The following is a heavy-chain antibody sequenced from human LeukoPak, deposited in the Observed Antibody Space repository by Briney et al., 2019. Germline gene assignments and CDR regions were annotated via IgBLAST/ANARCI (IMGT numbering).Heavy chain of an antibody. Sequence: PSETLSLTCAVSGGSISSGGYSWSWIRQPPGKGLEWIGYIYYSGSTNYNPSLKSRVTISVDTSKDQFSLKLSSVTAADTAVYYCARSIAVAGIFDYWGQGTLVTVSS. D-gene: IGHD6-19*01. CDR3: ARSIAVAGIFDY. CDR2: IYYSGST. CDR1: GGSISSGGYS. J-gene: IGHJ4*02. V-gene: IGHV4-61*08.